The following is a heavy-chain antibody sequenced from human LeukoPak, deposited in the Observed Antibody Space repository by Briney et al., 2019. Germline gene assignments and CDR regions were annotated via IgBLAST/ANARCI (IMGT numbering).Heavy chain of an antibody. V-gene: IGHV3-23*01. CDR2: ISGSGGGT. Sequence: GGSLRLSCAASGFTFSSYTMTWVRQAQGTGLEWVSSISGSGGGTYYADSAKGRFTISRDNSKNTLYLEVNGLRADDTAIYYCAREQNIRGVIIIVDSWGQGTLVTVSS. CDR3: AREQNIRGVIIIVDS. CDR1: GFTFSSYT. D-gene: IGHD3-10*01. J-gene: IGHJ4*02.